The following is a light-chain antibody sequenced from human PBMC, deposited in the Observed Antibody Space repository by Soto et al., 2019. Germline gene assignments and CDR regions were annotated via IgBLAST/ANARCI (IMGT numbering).Light chain of an antibody. Sequence: DVQLTQSPSFLSASVGDRVTIICRASQDISSYLAWYQQKPGKAPNLLIYGASILQSGVPSRFSGSGSGTEFTLTISSLQPEDFATYFCQQLNGYPPPMYNFGQGTKLEIK. CDR2: GAS. V-gene: IGKV1-9*01. CDR3: QQLNGYPPPMYN. CDR1: QDISSY. J-gene: IGKJ2*01.